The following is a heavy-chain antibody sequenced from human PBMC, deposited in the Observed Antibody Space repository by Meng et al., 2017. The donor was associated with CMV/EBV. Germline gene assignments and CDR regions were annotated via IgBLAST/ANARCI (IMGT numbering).Heavy chain of an antibody. J-gene: IGHJ4*02. CDR1: GYTFTSYG. Sequence: ASVKVSCKASGYTFTSYGISWVRQAPGQGLEWMGWISAYNGNTNYAQKLQGRVTMTTDTSTSTAYMELRSLRSDDTAVYYCARGNRLGTYHYDSSGTDYWGQGTLVTVSS. V-gene: IGHV1-18*01. D-gene: IGHD3-22*01. CDR3: ARGNRLGTYHYDSSGTDY. CDR2: ISAYNGNT.